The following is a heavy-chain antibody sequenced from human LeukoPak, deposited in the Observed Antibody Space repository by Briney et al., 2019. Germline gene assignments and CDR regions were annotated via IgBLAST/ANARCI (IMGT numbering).Heavy chain of an antibody. CDR3: ARYEYYYDSSGFQGDAFDI. CDR1: GGSISSSRYY. V-gene: IGHV4-39*07. J-gene: IGHJ3*02. CDR2: IYYSGST. D-gene: IGHD3-22*01. Sequence: SETLSLTCTVSGGSISSSRYYWGWIRQPPGKGLEWIGSIYYSGSTYYNPSLKSRVTISVDTSKNQFSLKLSSVTAADTAVYYCARYEYYYDSSGFQGDAFDIWGQGTMVTVSS.